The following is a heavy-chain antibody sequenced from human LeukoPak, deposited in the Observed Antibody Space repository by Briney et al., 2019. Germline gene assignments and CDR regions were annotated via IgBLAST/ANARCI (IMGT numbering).Heavy chain of an antibody. Sequence: PSQTLSLTCTVSGGSISSGDYCWSWIRQSPGKGLEWIAYMYYSGSTYYNPSLKSRVTMSADTSKNQLSLKLSSVTAADTAVYYCARPYYYDSRIDPWGQGILVTVSS. V-gene: IGHV4-30-4*01. D-gene: IGHD3-22*01. CDR1: GGSISSGDYC. CDR2: MYYSGST. J-gene: IGHJ5*02. CDR3: ARPYYYDSRIDP.